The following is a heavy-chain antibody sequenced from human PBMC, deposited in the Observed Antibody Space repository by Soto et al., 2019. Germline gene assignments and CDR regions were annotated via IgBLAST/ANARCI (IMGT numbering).Heavy chain of an antibody. V-gene: IGHV3-21*01. CDR2: ITTSSAYI. Sequence: EVQLVESGGGLVKPGGSLRLSCAASGFTFNTYDMNWVRQAPGQGLEWVSSITTSSAYIYYADSLKGRITISRDNAKNSLFLQMHSLRAEDTAVYYCVRSGTARLLRHSWFDTWGQGTLVTVSS. CDR3: VRSGTARLLRHSWFDT. D-gene: IGHD2-21*01. J-gene: IGHJ5*02. CDR1: GFTFNTYD.